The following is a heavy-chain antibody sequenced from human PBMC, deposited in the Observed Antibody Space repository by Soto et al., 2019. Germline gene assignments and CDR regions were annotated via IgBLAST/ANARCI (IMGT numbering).Heavy chain of an antibody. CDR3: ARVPTP. J-gene: IGHJ5*02. V-gene: IGHV4-30-2*01. CDR2: SYHSGST. CDR1: GGSISSGGYS. D-gene: IGHD2-2*01. Sequence: QLHLQESGSGLVKPSQTLSLTCAVSGGSISSGGYSWSWIRQPPGKGLEWIGYSYHSGSTYYNPSLKSRATISVDRSKNQFSLKLSSVTAADTAVYYCARVPTPWGQGTLVTVSS.